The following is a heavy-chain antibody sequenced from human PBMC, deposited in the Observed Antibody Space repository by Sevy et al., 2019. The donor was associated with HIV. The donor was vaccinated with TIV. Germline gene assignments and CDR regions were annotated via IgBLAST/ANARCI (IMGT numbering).Heavy chain of an antibody. J-gene: IGHJ6*02. CDR3: AKRRVESGLSGGGANYGMDV. D-gene: IGHD2-15*01. CDR2: LIGGGSRT. Sequence: GGSLRLSCAASGFPFSNFAMSWVRQAPGKGLEWVSTLIGGGSRTYYADSVTGRFIISRDNSRNTLYLQMNSLRAEDTAIYYCAKRRVESGLSGGGANYGMDVCGRGTTVTVSS. V-gene: IGHV3-23*01. CDR1: GFPFSNFA.